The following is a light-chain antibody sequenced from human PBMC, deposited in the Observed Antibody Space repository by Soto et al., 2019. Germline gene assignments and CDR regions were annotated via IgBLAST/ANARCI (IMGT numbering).Light chain of an antibody. CDR3: QQSYRFLYT. V-gene: IGKV1-39*01. CDR2: AST. Sequence: DIQVTQSPSSLSASVGDRVTVTCRTSQSINSYLNWYQQKPGKAPKLLLYASTNLQSRVPARFSRSGFRPCFSLTFIRLHPEDFATYYCQQSYRFLYTFGQGTKLEIK. CDR1: QSINSY. J-gene: IGKJ2*01.